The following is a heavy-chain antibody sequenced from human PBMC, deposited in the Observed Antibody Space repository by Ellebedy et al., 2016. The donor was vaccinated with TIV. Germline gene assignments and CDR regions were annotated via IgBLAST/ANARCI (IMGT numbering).Heavy chain of an antibody. CDR1: GGTFSSYA. Sequence: AASVKVSCKASGGTFSSYAINWVRHAPGQGLEWTGRILPILGIAHYAQKFQGRVTITADKSTSTAYMELSSLRSEDTAVYYCARDRDSSSWYFGGYYYYGMDVWGQGTTVTVSS. V-gene: IGHV1-69*04. J-gene: IGHJ6*02. D-gene: IGHD6-13*01. CDR3: ARDRDSSSWYFGGYYYYGMDV. CDR2: ILPILGIA.